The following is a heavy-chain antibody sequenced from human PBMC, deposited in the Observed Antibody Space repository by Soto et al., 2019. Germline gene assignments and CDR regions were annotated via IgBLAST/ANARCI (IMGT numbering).Heavy chain of an antibody. J-gene: IGHJ4*02. CDR1: GFTFSSYG. CDR3: ASTIAAAGFDY. V-gene: IGHV3-33*01. CDR2: IWYDGSNK. D-gene: IGHD6-13*01. Sequence: QVQLVESGGGVVQPGRSLRLSCAASGFTFSSYGMHWVRQAPGKGLEWVAVIWYDGSNKYYADSVKGRFTISRDNSKNTLYLQMNSLRAEDTAVYYCASTIAAAGFDYWGQGTLVTVSS.